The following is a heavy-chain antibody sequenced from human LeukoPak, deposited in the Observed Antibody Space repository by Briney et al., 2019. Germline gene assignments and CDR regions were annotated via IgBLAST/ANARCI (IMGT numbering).Heavy chain of an antibody. V-gene: IGHV3-53*04. CDR1: GFTVSSNY. J-gene: IGHJ4*02. CDR3: ASRGGFSYFDY. CDR2: LSSGGST. Sequence: GGSLRLSCEASGFTVSSNYMSWVRQAPGKGLEWVSVLSSGGSTYYAASAKGRFTISRHNSKNTVYLQMNSLRAEDTAVYYCASRGGFSYFDYWGQGSLVTVSS. D-gene: IGHD3-10*01.